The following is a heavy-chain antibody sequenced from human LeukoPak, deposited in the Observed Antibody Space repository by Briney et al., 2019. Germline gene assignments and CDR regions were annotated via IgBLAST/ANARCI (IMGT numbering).Heavy chain of an antibody. J-gene: IGHJ6*02. V-gene: IGHV3-74*01. CDR1: GFTLSGYW. CDR2: INPDGSIT. Sequence: GGSLRLSCAASGFTLSGYWIHWVRQAPGKGLVWVARINPDGSITSYADSVKGRITISRDNSKNTLHLQMNSLRAEDTAVYYCARDLWFGELSPYYGMDVWGQGTTVTVSS. CDR3: ARDLWFGELSPYYGMDV. D-gene: IGHD3-10*01.